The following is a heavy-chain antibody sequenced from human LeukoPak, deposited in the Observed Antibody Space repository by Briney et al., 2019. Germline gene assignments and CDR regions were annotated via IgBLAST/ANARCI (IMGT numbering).Heavy chain of an antibody. V-gene: IGHV3-74*01. CDR3: AKDFLIWSGYPKFDY. Sequence: GGSLRLSCTASGFTFRTSWMHWVRQAPGKGLVLVSRISGDGSSTSYADSVEGRFTISRDNAKNTLYLQMNSLRAEDTAVYYCAKDFLIWSGYPKFDYWGQGTLVTVSS. J-gene: IGHJ4*02. CDR2: ISGDGSST. CDR1: GFTFRTSW. D-gene: IGHD3-3*01.